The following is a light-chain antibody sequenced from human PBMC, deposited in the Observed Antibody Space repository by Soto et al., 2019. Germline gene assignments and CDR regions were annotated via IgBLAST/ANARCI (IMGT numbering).Light chain of an antibody. CDR1: HSISSSY. V-gene: IGKV3-15*01. Sequence: EIVLTQSPGTLRLSPGERATLSCRASHSISSSYLTWYQQRPGQPPSLLIYEASTRATGIPARFSGSGSGTEFTLTISSLQSEDFAIYYCQQYDNWPFTFGQGTKLEI. J-gene: IGKJ2*01. CDR3: QQYDNWPFT. CDR2: EAS.